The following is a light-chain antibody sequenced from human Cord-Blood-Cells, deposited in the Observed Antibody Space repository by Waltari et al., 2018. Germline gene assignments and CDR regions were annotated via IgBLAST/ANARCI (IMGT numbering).Light chain of an antibody. CDR1: QAISNY. V-gene: IGKV1-33*01. J-gene: IGKJ4*01. Sequence: DIQMTQSTSSLSSSVGDRVTITSQASQAISNYLNWHQQKPGKAPKLLIYDASNLETGVPSRFSGSGSGTDFTFTISSLQPEDIATYYCQQYDNLPLTFGGGTKVEIK. CDR2: DAS. CDR3: QQYDNLPLT.